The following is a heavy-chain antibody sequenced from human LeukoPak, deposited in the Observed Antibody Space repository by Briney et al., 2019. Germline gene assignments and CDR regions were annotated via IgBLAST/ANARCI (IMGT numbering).Heavy chain of an antibody. Sequence: SETLSLTCAVSGYSISSGYYWGWIRQPPGKGLEWIGSIYHSGSTYYNPSLKSRVTVSVNTSKNQFSLKLSSVTAADTAVYYCARDTGGNYYWGQGTLVTVSS. CDR1: GYSISSGYY. CDR3: ARDTGGNYY. J-gene: IGHJ4*02. CDR2: IYHSGST. D-gene: IGHD1-14*01. V-gene: IGHV4-38-2*02.